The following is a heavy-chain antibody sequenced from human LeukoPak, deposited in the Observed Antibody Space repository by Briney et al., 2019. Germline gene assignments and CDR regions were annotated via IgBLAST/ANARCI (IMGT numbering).Heavy chain of an antibody. CDR2: IYYSGST. Sequence: TLSLTCTVSGGSISSGDYYWSWIRQPPGKGLEWIGYIYYSGSTYYNPSLKSRVTISVDTSKNQFSLKLSSVTAADTAVYYCARMLLRFPTNWFDPWGQGTLVTVSS. CDR1: GGSISSGDYY. V-gene: IGHV4-30-4*08. D-gene: IGHD3-3*01. CDR3: ARMLLRFPTNWFDP. J-gene: IGHJ5*02.